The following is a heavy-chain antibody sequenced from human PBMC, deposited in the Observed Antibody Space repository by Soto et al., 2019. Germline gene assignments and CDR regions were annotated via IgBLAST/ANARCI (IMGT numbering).Heavy chain of an antibody. Sequence: EVQLVESGGGLVQPGGSLRLSCAASGFTFSSYEMNWVRQAPGKGLEWVSYISSSGSTIYYADSVKGRFTISRDNAKNSLYLQMNSLRAEVTAVYYCSGLRFLEWLLNWGQGTLVTVSS. CDR2: ISSSGSTI. V-gene: IGHV3-48*03. CDR1: GFTFSSYE. CDR3: SGLRFLEWLLN. J-gene: IGHJ4*02. D-gene: IGHD3-3*01.